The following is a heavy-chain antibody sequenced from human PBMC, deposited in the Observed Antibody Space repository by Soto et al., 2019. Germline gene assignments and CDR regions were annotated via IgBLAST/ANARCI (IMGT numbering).Heavy chain of an antibody. CDR1: GGSISSYY. D-gene: IGHD3-10*01. CDR2: IYYSGST. J-gene: IGHJ5*02. V-gene: IGHV4-59*01. CDR3: ARSVRVTMVRGDNWFDP. Sequence: SETLSLTCTVSGGSISSYYWSWIRQPPGKGLEWIGYIYYSGSTNYNPSLKSRVTISVDTSKNQFSLKLSSVTAADTAVYYCARSVRVTMVRGDNWFDPWGQGTLVTVSS.